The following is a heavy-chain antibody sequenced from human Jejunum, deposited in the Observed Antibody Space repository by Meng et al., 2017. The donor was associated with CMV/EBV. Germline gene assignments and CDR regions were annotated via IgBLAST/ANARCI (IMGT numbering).Heavy chain of an antibody. J-gene: IGHJ4*02. V-gene: IGHV4-4*07. CDR2: IYASGSA. D-gene: IGHD3-10*01. CDR1: GASISTYC. Sequence: QVQLQESGPGLVKPSEALSLTCTVSGASISTYCWSWVRQPAGKGLEWMGRIYASGSANYNPSLKSRVTMSVDTSKNQLSLNLRCVTAADTAVNHCANYKSGRIYFDYWGQGTLVTVSS. CDR3: ANYKSGRIYFDY.